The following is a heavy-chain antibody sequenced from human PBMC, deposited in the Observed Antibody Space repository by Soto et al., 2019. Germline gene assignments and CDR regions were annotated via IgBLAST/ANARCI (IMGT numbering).Heavy chain of an antibody. Sequence: GGSLRLSCAASGFTFSSYWMSWVRQAPGKGLEWVANIKQDGSEKYYVDSVKGRFTISRDNAKNSLYLQMNSLRAEDTAVYYCAREDTRSYGSGSYLNYYYYGMTSGAKGPRSPSP. J-gene: IGHJ6*02. CDR2: IKQDGSEK. D-gene: IGHD3-10*01. V-gene: IGHV3-7*03. CDR3: AREDTRSYGSGSYLNYYYYGMTS. CDR1: GFTFSSYW.